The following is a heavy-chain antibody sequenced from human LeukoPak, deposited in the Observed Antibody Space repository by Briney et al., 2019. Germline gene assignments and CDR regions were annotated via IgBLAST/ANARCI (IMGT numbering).Heavy chain of an antibody. CDR1: GFTFDDYA. V-gene: IGHV3-9*01. Sequence: SLRLSCAASGFTFDDYAMHWVRQAPGKGLEWVSGISWNSGSIGYADSVKGRFTISRDNAKNSLYLQTNSLRAEDTALYYCAKGKGYYYMDVWGKGTTVTVSS. CDR3: AKGKGYYYMDV. J-gene: IGHJ6*03. CDR2: ISWNSGSI.